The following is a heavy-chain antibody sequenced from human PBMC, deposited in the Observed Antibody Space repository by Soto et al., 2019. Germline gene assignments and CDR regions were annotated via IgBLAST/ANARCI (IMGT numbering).Heavy chain of an antibody. CDR2: FFANDER. J-gene: IGHJ1*01. V-gene: IGHV2-26*01. Sequence: QVTLKESGPVLVRPTETLTLTCTVSGFSLNNSRMGVSWIRQPPGKALEWLAHFFANDERSYNTSLKSRLTIYKDTSKSQVVLTMTNMDAVDTATYYCARMMYYYDSGYFQHWGQGTLVTVSS. D-gene: IGHD3-10*01. CDR3: ARMMYYYDSGYFQH. CDR1: GFSLNNSRMG.